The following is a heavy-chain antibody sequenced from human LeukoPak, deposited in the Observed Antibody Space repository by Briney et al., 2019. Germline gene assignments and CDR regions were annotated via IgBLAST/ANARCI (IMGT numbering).Heavy chain of an antibody. D-gene: IGHD3-10*01. CDR2: INPNRGDT. CDR3: ARNPVRGVIIGGY. Sequence: ASVTVSCKASGSSFTGYYLHWVRLAPGQGPEWMGWINPNRGDTRYAQKFQGRVTMTRDTSIGTAYLELSRLRSDDTAVYYCARNPVRGVIIGGYWGQGTLVTVSS. J-gene: IGHJ4*02. V-gene: IGHV1-2*02. CDR1: GSSFTGYY.